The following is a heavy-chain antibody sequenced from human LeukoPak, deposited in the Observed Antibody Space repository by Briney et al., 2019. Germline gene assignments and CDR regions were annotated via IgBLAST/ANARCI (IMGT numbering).Heavy chain of an antibody. V-gene: IGHV3-74*01. Sequence: PGGSLRLSCAASGFTFSNYWMHWVRQVPGKGLVWVSRINDDGSGTFYADSVKGRFTISRDNSKNTLYLQMNSLRAEDTAVYYCAKGAGLLLWFGEYGGQGTLVTVSS. J-gene: IGHJ4*02. CDR2: INDDGSGT. D-gene: IGHD3-10*01. CDR1: GFTFSNYW. CDR3: AKGAGLLLWFGEY.